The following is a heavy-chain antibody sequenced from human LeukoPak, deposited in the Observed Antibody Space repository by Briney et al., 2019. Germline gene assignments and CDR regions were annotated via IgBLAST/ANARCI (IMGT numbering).Heavy chain of an antibody. CDR1: GGSFSGYY. CDR3: ARGIKQWLVTSYHRFDP. D-gene: IGHD6-19*01. CDR2: VYHTGST. Sequence: SETLSLTCIVSGGSFSGYYWHWIRQPPGKGLEWIGYVYHTGSTNYNPPLKSRATISLDTSKNQFSLKLTSVTAADTGIYYCARGIKQWLVTSYHRFDPWGRGSLVTVSS. J-gene: IGHJ5*02. V-gene: IGHV4-4*08.